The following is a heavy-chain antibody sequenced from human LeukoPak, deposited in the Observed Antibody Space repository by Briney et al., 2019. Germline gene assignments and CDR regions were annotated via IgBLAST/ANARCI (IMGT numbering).Heavy chain of an antibody. CDR2: ISGSGGST. CDR3: AKVRWDNSGWYYLDS. Sequence: PGGSLRLSCAASGFTFSSYAMSWVRQTPVKGLEWVSVISGSGGSTYYADSVKGRFTISRVNSKNTLYLQMNSLRAEDTAVYYCAKVRWDNSGWYYLDSWGQGTLVTVSS. J-gene: IGHJ4*02. V-gene: IGHV3-23*01. D-gene: IGHD6-19*01. CDR1: GFTFSSYA.